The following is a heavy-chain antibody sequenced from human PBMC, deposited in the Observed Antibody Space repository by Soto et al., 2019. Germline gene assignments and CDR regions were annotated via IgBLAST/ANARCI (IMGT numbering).Heavy chain of an antibody. J-gene: IGHJ5*01. CDR1: KFTFSDFA. CDR3: AKDAVPYNGKWDWFDS. Sequence: DVQLLESGGGLVQPGGSLTLSCAASKFTFSDFAMSWVRQAPGKGLEWVSSIGGRGTDTYYADSVKGRFTISRDHSKNTLFLHMDGLRDEDTAVYYCAKDAVPYNGKWDWFDSWGQGTLVIVSS. D-gene: IGHD1-20*01. V-gene: IGHV3-23*01. CDR2: IGGRGTDT.